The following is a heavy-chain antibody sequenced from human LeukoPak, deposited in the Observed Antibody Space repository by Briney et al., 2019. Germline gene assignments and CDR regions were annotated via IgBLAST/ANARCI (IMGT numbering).Heavy chain of an antibody. CDR1: GFTFSSYW. J-gene: IGHJ4*02. D-gene: IGHD5-18*01. CDR2: ISPDGSTT. V-gene: IGHV3-74*01. CDR3: ARDIGEYSYGHQLFDY. Sequence: GGSLRLSCAASGFTFSSYWMHWVRQAPGKGLVWVSRISPDGSTTGHADSVKGRFTLSRDNAKNSLYLQMNSLRAEDTAVYYCARDIGEYSYGHQLFDYWGQGTLVTVSS.